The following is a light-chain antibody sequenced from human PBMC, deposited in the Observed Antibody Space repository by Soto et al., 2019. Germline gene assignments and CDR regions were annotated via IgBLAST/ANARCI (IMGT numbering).Light chain of an antibody. CDR3: QQLTRYPST. J-gene: IGKJ4*01. V-gene: IGKV1-9*01. CDR1: EDITNY. CDR2: DAS. Sequence: IQLTQSPSSLSASVGDRVTVTCRASEDITNYLAWYQQKVGKAPKLLIYDASTLHSGVPSRFSGSGSGTVFTLTISGLPPEDFATYYCQQLTRYPSTFGGGTKVDIK.